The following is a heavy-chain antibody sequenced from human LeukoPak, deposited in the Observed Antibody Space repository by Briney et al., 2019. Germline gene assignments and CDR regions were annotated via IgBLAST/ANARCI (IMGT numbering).Heavy chain of an antibody. CDR1: GFTFSSYG. Sequence: GGSLRLSCAASGFTFSSYGMHWVRQAPGKGLEWVAVISYDGSDKYSADSVKGRFTISRDNSKNTLYLQMNSLRPEDTAVYYCARDSPTKYCSSTSCYRVDFDYWGQGTLVTVSS. CDR2: ISYDGSDK. D-gene: IGHD2-2*01. J-gene: IGHJ4*02. V-gene: IGHV3-30*03. CDR3: ARDSPTKYCSSTSCYRVDFDY.